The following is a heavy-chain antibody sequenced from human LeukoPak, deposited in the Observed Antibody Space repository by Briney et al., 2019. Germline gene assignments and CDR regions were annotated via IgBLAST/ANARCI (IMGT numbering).Heavy chain of an antibody. CDR3: ARTRITMIVGLASRFDY. Sequence: GGSLRLSCAASGFTFSSYWMSWVRQAPGKGLEWVANIKQDGSEKYYVDSVKGRFTISRDNAKNSLYLQMNSLRAEDTAVYYCARTRITMIVGLASRFDYWGQGTLVTVSS. J-gene: IGHJ4*02. D-gene: IGHD3-22*01. CDR1: GFTFSSYW. CDR2: IKQDGSEK. V-gene: IGHV3-7*01.